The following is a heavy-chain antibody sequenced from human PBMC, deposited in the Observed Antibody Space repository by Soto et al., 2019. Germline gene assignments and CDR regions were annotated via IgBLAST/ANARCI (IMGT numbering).Heavy chain of an antibody. CDR2: IYHSGRT. Sequence: QVELQESGPGLVKPSGTLSLTCVVSGNSISTTNWWSWVRQYPGKGLEWIGEIYHSGRTNYNPSLKSRVTISVYKSKNQFSLNLSSVTAADTAVYDCARDVGYHYDGSPSGQFDFWGQGTLVTVSS. J-gene: IGHJ4*02. D-gene: IGHD3-22*01. V-gene: IGHV4-4*02. CDR1: GNSISTTNW. CDR3: ARDVGYHYDGSPSGQFDF.